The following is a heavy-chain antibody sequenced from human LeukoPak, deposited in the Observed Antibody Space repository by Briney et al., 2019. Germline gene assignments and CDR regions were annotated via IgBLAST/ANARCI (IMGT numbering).Heavy chain of an antibody. J-gene: IGHJ4*02. CDR3: AREYSYGYDY. CDR1: GYTFTGHY. Sequence: ASVKVSCKASGYTFTGHYMHWVRQAPGQGREWMGWINPKNGGPNYAQKFQGRVNMTRDRSTNTIYMELSSLRSDDTAVYYCAREYSYGYDYWGQGTLVTVSS. V-gene: IGHV1-2*02. D-gene: IGHD5-18*01. CDR2: INPKNGGP.